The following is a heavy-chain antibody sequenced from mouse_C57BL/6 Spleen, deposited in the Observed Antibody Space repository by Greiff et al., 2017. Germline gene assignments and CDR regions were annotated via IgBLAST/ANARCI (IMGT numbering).Heavy chain of an antibody. CDR3: ARRGSSLYWYFDV. V-gene: IGHV5-12*01. J-gene: IGHJ1*03. Sequence: EVKLMESGGGLVQPGGSLKLSCAASGFTFSDYYMYWVRQTPEKRLEWVAYISNGGGSTYYPDTVKGRFTISRDNAKNTLYLQMSRLKSEDTAMYYCARRGSSLYWYFDVWGTGTTVTVSS. D-gene: IGHD1-1*01. CDR2: ISNGGGST. CDR1: GFTFSDYY.